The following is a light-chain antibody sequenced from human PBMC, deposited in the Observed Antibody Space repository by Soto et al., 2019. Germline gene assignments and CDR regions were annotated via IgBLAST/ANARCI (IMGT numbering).Light chain of an antibody. CDR2: AAS. J-gene: IGKJ4*01. Sequence: EIVLTQSPATLSLSPGERATLSCRASQSVGSYLAWYQQKPGQAPRLLIYAASNRATGIPARFSGSGYGPDFTLTISSLEPEDFAVYFCQQRSNWLTLGGGTKVAIK. V-gene: IGKV3-11*01. CDR3: QQRSNWLT. CDR1: QSVGSY.